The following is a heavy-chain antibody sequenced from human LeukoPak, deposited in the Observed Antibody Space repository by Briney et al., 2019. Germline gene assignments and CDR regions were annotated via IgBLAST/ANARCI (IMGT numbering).Heavy chain of an antibody. Sequence: PGGSLRLSCAASGFTFSSYAMSWVRQAPGKGLEWVSAISGSGGSTYYADSVKGRFTISRDNSKNTLYLQMNSLRAEDTAVYYCASFWSGYKILDYWGQGTLVTVSS. CDR2: ISGSGGST. V-gene: IGHV3-23*01. J-gene: IGHJ4*02. CDR1: GFTFSSYA. CDR3: ASFWSGYKILDY. D-gene: IGHD3-3*01.